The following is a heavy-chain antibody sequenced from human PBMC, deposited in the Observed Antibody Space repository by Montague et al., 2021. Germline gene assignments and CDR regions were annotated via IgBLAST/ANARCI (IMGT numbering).Heavy chain of an antibody. CDR1: GGSFSGHY. Sequence: SETLSLTCAVYGGSFSGHYWSWIRQPPGKGLEWIGEINHSGSTNYIPSLKSRVTMSVDTSKNQFSLNLSSVTAADTAVYYCARYLHTSKYSGSHYLPRQYGMDVWGQGTTVPVSS. J-gene: IGHJ6*02. CDR2: INHSGST. D-gene: IGHD1-26*01. V-gene: IGHV4-34*01. CDR3: ARYLHTSKYSGSHYLPRQYGMDV.